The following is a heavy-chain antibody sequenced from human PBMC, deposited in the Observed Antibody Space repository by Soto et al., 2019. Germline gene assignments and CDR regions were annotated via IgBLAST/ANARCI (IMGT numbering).Heavy chain of an antibody. CDR1: GYTFTSYG. CDR3: ARVPRVLWFGELMTGGPDAFDI. D-gene: IGHD3-10*01. V-gene: IGHV1-18*01. CDR2: ISAYNGNT. Sequence: ASVKFSCKASGYTFTSYGISWVRQAPGQGLEWMGWISAYNGNTNYAQKLQGRVTMTTDTSTSTAYMELRSLRSDDTAVYYCARVPRVLWFGELMTGGPDAFDIWGQGTMVTVS. J-gene: IGHJ3*02.